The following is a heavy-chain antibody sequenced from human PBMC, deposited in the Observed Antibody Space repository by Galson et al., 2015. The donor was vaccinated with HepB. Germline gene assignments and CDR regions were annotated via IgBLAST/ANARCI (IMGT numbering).Heavy chain of an antibody. V-gene: IGHV1-69*04. Sequence: SVKVSCKASGGTFSSYAISWVRQAPGQGLEWMGRIIPILGIANYAQKFQGRVTITADKSTSTAYMELSSLRSEDTAVYYCARRDGYNLGDAFDIWGQGTMVTVSS. D-gene: IGHD5-24*01. CDR2: IIPILGIA. CDR3: ARRDGYNLGDAFDI. CDR1: GGTFSSYA. J-gene: IGHJ3*02.